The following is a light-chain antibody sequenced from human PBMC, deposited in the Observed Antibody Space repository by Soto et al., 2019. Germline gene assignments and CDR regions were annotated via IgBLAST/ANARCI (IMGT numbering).Light chain of an antibody. V-gene: IGLV2-8*01. CDR3: SSFADSNSFE. CDR2: EVN. J-gene: IGLJ1*01. CDR1: SNDVGGYNY. Sequence: QSVLTQPPSASGSPGQSVTISCTGTSNDVGGYNYVSWYQQHPGKAPKLMIYEVNKRPSGVPDSFSGSKSGITASLTVSELQAEYESDYYCSSFADSNSFEIGTGTKVTGL.